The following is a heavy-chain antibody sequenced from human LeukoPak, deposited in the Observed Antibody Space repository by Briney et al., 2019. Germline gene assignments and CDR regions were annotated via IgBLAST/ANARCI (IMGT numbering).Heavy chain of an antibody. CDR3: AATKDYGDFFDY. CDR2: ISAYNGNT. Sequence: ASVKVSCKASGYTFTSYYIHWVRQAPGQGLEWMGWISAYNGNTNYAQKLQGRVTMTTDTSTSTAYMELRSLRSDDTAVYYCAATKDYGDFFDYWGQGTLVTVSS. CDR1: GYTFTSYY. V-gene: IGHV1-18*04. D-gene: IGHD4-17*01. J-gene: IGHJ4*02.